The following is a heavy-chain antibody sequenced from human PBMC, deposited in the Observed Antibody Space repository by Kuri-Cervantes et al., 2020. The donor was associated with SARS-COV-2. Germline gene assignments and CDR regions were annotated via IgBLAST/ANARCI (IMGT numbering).Heavy chain of an antibody. Sequence: SETLSLTCTVSGYSISSGYYWGWIRQPPGKGLEWIGSIYHSGSTYYNPSLKSRVTISVDTSKNQFSLKLSSVTAADTAVYYCARRGFYCSSTSCPRRYKNWFDPWGQGTLVTVSS. CDR2: IYHSGST. CDR3: ARRGFYCSSTSCPRRYKNWFDP. D-gene: IGHD2-2*01. CDR1: GYSISSGYY. V-gene: IGHV4-38-2*02. J-gene: IGHJ5*02.